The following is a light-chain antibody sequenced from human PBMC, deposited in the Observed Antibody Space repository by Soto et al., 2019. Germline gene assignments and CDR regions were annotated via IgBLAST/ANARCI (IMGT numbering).Light chain of an antibody. V-gene: IGLV2-8*01. J-gene: IGLJ2*01. Sequence: QSALTQPPSASGSPGQSVTISCTGTGSDVGDYNYVSWYQQHPGKAPTLMIYEVSKRPSGVPDRFSGSKSGNTASLTVSGLQAEDEADYYCSSYAGSNNLVFGGGTKLTVL. CDR3: SSYAGSNNLV. CDR1: GSDVGDYNY. CDR2: EVS.